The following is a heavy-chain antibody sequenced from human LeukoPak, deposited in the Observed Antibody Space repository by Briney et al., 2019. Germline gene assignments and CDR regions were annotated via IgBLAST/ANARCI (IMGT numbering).Heavy chain of an antibody. CDR3: ARAIAQYYYDSSGLDY. CDR2: ISSSSRYI. D-gene: IGHD3-22*01. V-gene: IGHV3-21*01. CDR1: GFTFSSYR. J-gene: IGHJ4*02. Sequence: GGSLRLSCAASGFTFSSYRMNWVRQAPGKGREWVSSISSSSRYIYYADSVKGRFTISRDNAKNSLYLQMNSLRAEDTAVYYCARAIAQYYYDSSGLDYWGQGTLVTVSS.